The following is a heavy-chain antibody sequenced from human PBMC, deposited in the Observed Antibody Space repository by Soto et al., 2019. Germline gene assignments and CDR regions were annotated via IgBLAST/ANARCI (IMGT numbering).Heavy chain of an antibody. CDR2: IYYGGST. CDR1: GDSISTDY. D-gene: IGHD4-4*01. V-gene: IGHV4-59*08. J-gene: IGHJ5*02. Sequence: SDTLSLTCTVSGDSISTDYWSWSRQSPGKGLEWIGFIYYGGSTNYNPSLKSRVNISVDTPKNQFSLKLSSVTAADTALYYCASVTDRWGQGTLVTVSS. CDR3: ASVTDR.